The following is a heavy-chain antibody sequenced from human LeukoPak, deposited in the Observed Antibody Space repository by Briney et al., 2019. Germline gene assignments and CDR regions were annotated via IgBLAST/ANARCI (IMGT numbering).Heavy chain of an antibody. CDR1: GFTFSSYA. CDR3: VKGVAIIVGVIHYFDY. V-gene: IGHV3-64D*06. CDR2: ISRNGGST. Sequence: GGSLRLSCAASGFTFSSYAMHWVRQAPGKGLGYVSAISRNGGSTYYADTVKGRFTISRDNSKNTLYLQMSSLRAEDTAVYYCVKGVAIIVGVIHYFDYWGQGTLVTAPS. D-gene: IGHD3-22*01. J-gene: IGHJ4*02.